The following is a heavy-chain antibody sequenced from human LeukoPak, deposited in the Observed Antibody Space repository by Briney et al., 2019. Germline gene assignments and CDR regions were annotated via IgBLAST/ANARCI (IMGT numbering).Heavy chain of an antibody. V-gene: IGHV3-23*01. CDR1: GFTFSSYG. CDR3: ARDRLGDGYIREFDS. D-gene: IGHD5-24*01. J-gene: IGHJ4*02. Sequence: GGSLRLSCAASGFTFSSYGMSWVRQAPGKGLKWVSDISASGGSTYYADSVRGRLTISRDNAKNTLYLQISSLRVEDTAVYYCARDRLGDGYIREFDSWGQGTLVIVSS. CDR2: ISASGGST.